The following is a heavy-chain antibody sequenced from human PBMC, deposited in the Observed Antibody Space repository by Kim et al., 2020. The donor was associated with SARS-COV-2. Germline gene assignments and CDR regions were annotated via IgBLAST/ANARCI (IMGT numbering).Heavy chain of an antibody. Sequence: SGPTLVNPTQTLILTCTFSGFSLNTRGMCVSWIRQPSGKALEWLSRIDWDNDKYYTTSLRTRLPISKDTSKNQVVLTMTNMDPVDTATYYCARMRFVCSSTSGQAAYFDCWRQGTLVSVS. CDR2: IDWDNDK. CDR1: GFSLNTRGMC. CDR3: ARMRFVCSSTSGQAAYFDC. V-gene: IGHV2-70*11. D-gene: IGHD2-2*01. J-gene: IGHJ4*02.